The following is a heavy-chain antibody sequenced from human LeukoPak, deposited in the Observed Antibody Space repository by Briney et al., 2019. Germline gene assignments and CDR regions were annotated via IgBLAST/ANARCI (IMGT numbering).Heavy chain of an antibody. CDR1: GFTFSRYA. CDR3: AKAWAMIVVITSVDY. V-gene: IGHV3-23*01. J-gene: IGHJ4*02. D-gene: IGHD3-22*01. CDR2: ISGSGGTT. Sequence: PGGSLRLPCAASGFTFSRYAMSWVRQAPGKGLEWVSVISGSGGTTYYADSVKGRFTISRDNSKNTLDLQMNSLRAEDTAVYYCAKAWAMIVVITSVDYWGQGTLVTVSS.